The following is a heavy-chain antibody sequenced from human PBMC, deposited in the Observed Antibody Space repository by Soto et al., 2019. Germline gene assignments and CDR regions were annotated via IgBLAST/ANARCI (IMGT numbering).Heavy chain of an antibody. CDR3: AKASNTEDCYFDL. CDR1: GFTFDDYA. Sequence: EVQLVESGGGLVQPGRSLRLSCAASGFTFDDYAMHWVRQAPGKGLEWVSGISWNSGSIGYADSVKGRFTISIDNAKNSLYLQMNSLRAEDTALYYCAKASNTEDCYFDLWGRGTLVTVSS. J-gene: IGHJ2*01. CDR2: ISWNSGSI. V-gene: IGHV3-9*01. D-gene: IGHD4-17*01.